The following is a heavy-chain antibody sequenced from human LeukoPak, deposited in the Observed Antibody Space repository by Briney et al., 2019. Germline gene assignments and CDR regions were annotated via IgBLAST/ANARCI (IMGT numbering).Heavy chain of an antibody. CDR3: ARDIGGPSGI. Sequence: ASVKVSCKASGYTFTDYYIHWVRQAPGQGLEWMGRINPNSGVTNYAQKFQGRVTMTRDTSISTAYMGLTGLRPDDTAIYYCARDIGGPSGIWGQGTMVTVSS. J-gene: IGHJ3*02. D-gene: IGHD1-26*01. CDR1: GYTFTDYY. V-gene: IGHV1-2*06. CDR2: INPNSGVT.